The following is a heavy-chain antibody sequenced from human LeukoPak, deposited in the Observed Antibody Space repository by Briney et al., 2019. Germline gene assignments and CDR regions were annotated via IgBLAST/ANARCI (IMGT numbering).Heavy chain of an antibody. CDR2: IYYSGST. D-gene: IGHD5-24*01. CDR1: GGSISSSSYY. V-gene: IGHV4-61*01. CDR3: ARDDQGDGYNLYY. Sequence: SETLCLTCTVSGGSISSSSYYWSWIRQPPGKGLEWIGYIYYSGSTNYNPSLKSRVTISVDTSKNQFSLKLSSVTAADTAVYYCARDDQGDGYNLYYWGQGTLVTVSS. J-gene: IGHJ4*02.